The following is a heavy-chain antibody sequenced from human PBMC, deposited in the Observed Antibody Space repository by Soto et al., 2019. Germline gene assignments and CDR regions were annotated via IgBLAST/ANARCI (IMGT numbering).Heavy chain of an antibody. CDR3: AKAPFRRPYYFYGMDV. CDR2: ISEDAETD. V-gene: IGHV3-30*18. CDR1: GFTFSDFG. J-gene: IGHJ6*02. Sequence: GGSLRLSCVASGFTFSDFGMHWVLQGPGKGLEWLAVISEDAETDFHADSVKGRFTVSRDNFKETLYLQMNSLTTDDSGVYFCAKAPFRRPYYFYGMDVWGQGTTVTVSS. D-gene: IGHD3-10*01.